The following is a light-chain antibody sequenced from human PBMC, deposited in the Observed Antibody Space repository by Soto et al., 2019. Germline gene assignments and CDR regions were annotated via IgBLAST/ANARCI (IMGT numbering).Light chain of an antibody. CDR1: QSVSRY. V-gene: IGKV3-11*01. Sequence: EIVLTQSPGTLSLSRGERATLSCRASQSVSRYLAWYQQKPGQAPRLLVYDASNRATGIPARFSGSGSGTDFTLTISSLEPEDFAVYYCQQRSNWPPITFGQGTRLENK. CDR2: DAS. CDR3: QQRSNWPPIT. J-gene: IGKJ5*01.